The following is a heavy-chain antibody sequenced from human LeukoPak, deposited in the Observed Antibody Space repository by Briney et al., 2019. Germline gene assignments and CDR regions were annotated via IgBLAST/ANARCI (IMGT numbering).Heavy chain of an antibody. J-gene: IGHJ4*02. CDR3: AKGLYDSSGPKDY. CDR1: GFTFDDYA. CDR2: ISWNSGSI. Sequence: PGRSLRLSCAASGFTFDDYAMHWVRQPPGKGLEWVSGISWNSGSIGYADSVKGRFTISRDNAKNSLYLQMNSLRAEGTALYYCAKGLYDSSGPKDYWGQGTLVTVSS. V-gene: IGHV3-9*01. D-gene: IGHD3-22*01.